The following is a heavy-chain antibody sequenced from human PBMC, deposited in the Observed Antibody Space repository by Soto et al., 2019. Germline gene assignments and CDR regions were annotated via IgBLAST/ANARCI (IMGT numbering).Heavy chain of an antibody. CDR2: INPNGGST. D-gene: IGHD2-2*02. CDR3: ARGLLYGDY. CDR1: GYTFTSYY. V-gene: IGHV1-46*01. Sequence: QVQLEQSGAEVKKSAASVKLSCKASGYTFTSYYIHWVRQAPGQGLEWMGIINPNGGSTNYAQTFQGRVTLTRDTSTSTVYMDLGSLRSEDTAVYYCARGLLYGDYWGQGTLVTVSS. J-gene: IGHJ4*02.